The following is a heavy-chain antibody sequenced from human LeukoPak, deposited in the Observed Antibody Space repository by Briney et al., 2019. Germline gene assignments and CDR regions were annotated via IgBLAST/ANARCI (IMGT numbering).Heavy chain of an antibody. D-gene: IGHD5-18*01. V-gene: IGHV3-11*04. CDR1: GFTFSDYY. CDR2: ISSSGNTI. J-gene: IGHJ6*03. Sequence: GGSLRLSCAASGFTFSDYYMTWIRQAPGKGLEWVSYISSSGNTIYYADSVKGRFTISRDNAKNSLFLQMNSLRAEDTALYYCARGSFYSTSPYSCYYMDVGGKGPTVTVPS. CDR3: ARGSFYSTSPYSCYYMDV.